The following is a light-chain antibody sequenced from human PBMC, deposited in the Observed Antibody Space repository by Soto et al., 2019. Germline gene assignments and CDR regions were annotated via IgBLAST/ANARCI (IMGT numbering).Light chain of an antibody. CDR3: SSYTRSSNLI. CDR1: SRDVGNYNY. CDR2: DVN. J-gene: IGLJ2*01. V-gene: IGLV2-14*03. Sequence: QSVLTQPAYVSGSLGQSITISCTGTSRDVGNYNYVSWYQHHTGRAPKLVIYDVNNRPAGISNRFSGSKSDNTASLIIFGLQAEDEADYYCSSYTRSSNLIFGGGTKVTVL.